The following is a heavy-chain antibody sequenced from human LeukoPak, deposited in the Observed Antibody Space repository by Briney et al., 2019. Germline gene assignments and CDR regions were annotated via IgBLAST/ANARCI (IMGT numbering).Heavy chain of an antibody. V-gene: IGHV4-59*01. CDR1: DDSFSSYY. CDR3: ARDLVTVTKGFDI. CDR2: ISYIGTT. Sequence: SETLSLTRAVSDDSFSSYYWAWIRQPPGKGLGWIGYISYIGTTNYNPSLKSRVTISIDTSKNQFSLKLSSVTAADTAVYYCARDLVTVTKGFDIWGQGTMVSVSS. J-gene: IGHJ3*02. D-gene: IGHD4-17*01.